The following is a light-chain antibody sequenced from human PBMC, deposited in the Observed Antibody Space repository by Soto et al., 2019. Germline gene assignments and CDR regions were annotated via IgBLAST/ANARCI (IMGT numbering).Light chain of an antibody. CDR2: SNN. CDR3: AAWDDSLNGWV. Sequence: QSVLTQPPSASGTPGQRVIISCSGSSSNFGGNTANWYQQFPGTAPKVLIYSNNQRPSGVPDRFSGSKSGTSASLAISGLQSEDEADYYCAAWDDSLNGWVFGGGTKLPVL. J-gene: IGLJ3*02. CDR1: SSNFGGNT. V-gene: IGLV1-44*01.